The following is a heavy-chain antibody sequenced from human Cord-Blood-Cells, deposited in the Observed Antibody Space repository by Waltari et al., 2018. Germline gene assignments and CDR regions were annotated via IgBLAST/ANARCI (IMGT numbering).Heavy chain of an antibody. J-gene: IGHJ3*02. V-gene: IGHV1-2*02. CDR1: GYTFTGYY. CDR3: ARDSSSWYAFDI. CDR2: ININSGGT. Sequence: QVQLVQSGAEVKKPGASVKVSCKASGYTFTGYYMHWVRQAPGQWLEWIGWININSGGTNDAQKCQGRVTMSRDTSNSTAYMELRRLRSDDTAVYYCARDSSSWYAFDILGQGTMVTVAS. D-gene: IGHD6-13*01.